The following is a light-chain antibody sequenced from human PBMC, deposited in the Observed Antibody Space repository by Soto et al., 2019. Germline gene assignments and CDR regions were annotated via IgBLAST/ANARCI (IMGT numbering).Light chain of an antibody. CDR2: DAT. CDR1: QTVDNF. J-gene: IGKJ5*01. Sequence: EIVLTQSPVIVSLSPGERATLSCRASQTVDNFLAWYQLKPGKAPRLLIYDATKRASGIPVRFTGSGSGTDFILTISNIEAEDVAIYYCQQRKKWPPITCGQGTRREIK. V-gene: IGKV3-11*01. CDR3: QQRKKWPPIT.